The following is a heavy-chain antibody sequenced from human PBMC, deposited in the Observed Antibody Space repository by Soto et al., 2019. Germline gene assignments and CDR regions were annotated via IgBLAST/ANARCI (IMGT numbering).Heavy chain of an antibody. CDR3: AREGGLAYCGGDCLYNWFDP. D-gene: IGHD2-21*02. V-gene: IGHV4-31*03. J-gene: IGHJ5*02. CDR2: RSYSGST. CDR1: GGSISSGDYY. Sequence: TSETLSLTCTVSGGSISSGDYYWSWVLQHPGKGLEWIGYRSYSGSTYYNPSLKSRVTIVVDTSRNQFSLRLSSVTAADTAVYYCAREGGLAYCGGDCLYNWFDPWGQGTLVTVSS.